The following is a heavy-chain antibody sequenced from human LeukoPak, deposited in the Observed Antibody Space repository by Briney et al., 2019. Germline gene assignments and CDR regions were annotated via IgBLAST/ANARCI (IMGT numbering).Heavy chain of an antibody. V-gene: IGHV1-46*01. J-gene: IGHJ4*02. CDR2: INPSGGST. Sequence: ASVKVSCKASGYTFTIYYMHWVRQAPGQGLEWMGIINPSGGSTSYAQKFQGRVTMTRDTSTSTVYMELSSLRSEDTAVYYCASDEGATEDALDYWGQGTLVTVSS. CDR1: GYTFTIYY. CDR3: ASDEGATEDALDY. D-gene: IGHD1-26*01.